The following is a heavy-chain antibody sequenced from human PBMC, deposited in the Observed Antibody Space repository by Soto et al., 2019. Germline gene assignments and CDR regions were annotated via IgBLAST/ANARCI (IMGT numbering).Heavy chain of an antibody. V-gene: IGHV3-7*01. CDR2: ISPDGSEK. Sequence: GGSLRLSCAASGFTFSSFWMDWVRQSPGKGLEWVANISPDGSEKQYVDSVKGRFTISRDNAKNSLYLQMSSVTAEDSALYYCSRSLDSWGQGTRVTVSS. CDR1: GFTFSSFW. CDR3: SRSLDS. J-gene: IGHJ4*02.